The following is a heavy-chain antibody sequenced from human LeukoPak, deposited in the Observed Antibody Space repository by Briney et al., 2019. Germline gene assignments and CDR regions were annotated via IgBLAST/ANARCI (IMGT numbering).Heavy chain of an antibody. CDR1: GGSVSISNYY. V-gene: IGHV4-39*01. J-gene: IGHJ4*02. D-gene: IGHD3-3*01. Sequence: PSETLSLTCTVSGGSVSISNYYWGWVRQPPGKGVEWVGSIYYSGNAYYNPSLKSRVTISVDTSQNQFSLKLYSLTAADTAVYYCSRHAHSPSYEFRGQGILVTVSS. CDR2: IYYSGNA. CDR3: SRHAHSPSYEF.